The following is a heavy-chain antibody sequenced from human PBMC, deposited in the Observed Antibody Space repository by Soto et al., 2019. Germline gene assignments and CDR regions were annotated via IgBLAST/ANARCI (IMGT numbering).Heavy chain of an antibody. J-gene: IGHJ4*02. CDR3: ARDWKKKVGSTFYY. V-gene: IGHV1-18*01. Sequence: QVQLVQSGAEVKKPGASVKVSCKASGYTFTSYGISWVRQAPVQGLEWMGWISAYNGNTNYAQKLQGRVTMTTDTSTSTVYIELRSVRSDDTAVYYCARDWKKKVGSTFYYWGQGTLVAVSS. D-gene: IGHD1-26*01. CDR1: GYTFTSYG. CDR2: ISAYNGNT.